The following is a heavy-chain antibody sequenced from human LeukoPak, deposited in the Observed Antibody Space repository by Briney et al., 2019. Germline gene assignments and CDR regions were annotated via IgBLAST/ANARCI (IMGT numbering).Heavy chain of an antibody. D-gene: IGHD6-13*01. CDR2: ISGYNGNT. J-gene: IGHJ4*02. CDR1: GYTFTSYT. V-gene: IGHV1-18*01. Sequence: ASVKVSCKAYGYTFTSYTISCVRQAPGQGLEWMGWISGYNGNTNYEQKLQGRVTMTTDTSTSTAYMELRSLRSDDTAVYYCARAGRTGYSSDYWGQGTLVTVSS. CDR3: ARAGRTGYSSDY.